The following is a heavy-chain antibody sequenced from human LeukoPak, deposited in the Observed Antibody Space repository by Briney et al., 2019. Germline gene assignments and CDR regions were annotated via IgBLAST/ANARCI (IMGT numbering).Heavy chain of an antibody. V-gene: IGHV3-30*04. CDR3: ARLWSYCSSTSCYDTNDAFDI. D-gene: IGHD2-2*01. Sequence: GGSLRLSCAASGFTFSSHAMHWVRQAPGKGPEWVAVISYDGSNKYYADSVKGRFTISRDNSKNTLYLQMNSLRAEDTAVYYCARLWSYCSSTSCYDTNDAFDIWGQGTMVTVSS. CDR2: ISYDGSNK. J-gene: IGHJ3*02. CDR1: GFTFSSHA.